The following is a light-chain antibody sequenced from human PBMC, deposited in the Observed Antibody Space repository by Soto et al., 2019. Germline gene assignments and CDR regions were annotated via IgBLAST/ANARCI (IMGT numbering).Light chain of an antibody. CDR1: SSDVGGYYS. V-gene: IGLV2-14*01. J-gene: IGLJ1*01. CDR3: SSYTSSSTDV. Sequence: QSALTQPASVSGSPGQSITISCTGTSSDVGGYYSVSWYQQHPGKAPKLMIYDVTNRPSGGSNRFSGSKSGNTASLTISGLQAEDEADYYCSSYTSSSTDVFGTGTKVTVL. CDR2: DVT.